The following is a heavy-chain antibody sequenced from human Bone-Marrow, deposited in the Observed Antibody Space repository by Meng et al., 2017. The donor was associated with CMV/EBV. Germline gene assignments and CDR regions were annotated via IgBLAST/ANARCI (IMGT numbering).Heavy chain of an antibody. CDR1: GFTFSSYG. V-gene: IGHV3-33*01. D-gene: IGHD2-21*01. CDR3: ARDFCGGDCYSENNWFDP. Sequence: GESLKISCAASGFTFSSYGMHWVRQAPGKGLEWVAVIWYDGSNKYYADSVKGRFTISRDNAKNSLYLQMNSLRAEDTALYYCARDFCGGDCYSENNWFDPWGQGTLVTVSS. CDR2: IWYDGSNK. J-gene: IGHJ5*02.